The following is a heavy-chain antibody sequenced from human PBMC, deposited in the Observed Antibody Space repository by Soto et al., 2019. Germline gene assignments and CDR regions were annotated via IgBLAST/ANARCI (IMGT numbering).Heavy chain of an antibody. Sequence: EVQLVESGGGLVQPGRSLRLSCAASGFTFDDYAMHWVRQAPGKGLEWVSGISGSGGSTSYADSVKGRFTISRDNSKNTLYLQVTSLTAEDTAVYYCAKRGSSAWYYFDYWGQGTLVTVFS. D-gene: IGHD6-19*01. CDR2: ISGSGGST. CDR3: AKRGSSAWYYFDY. V-gene: IGHV3-23*04. CDR1: GFTFDDYA. J-gene: IGHJ4*02.